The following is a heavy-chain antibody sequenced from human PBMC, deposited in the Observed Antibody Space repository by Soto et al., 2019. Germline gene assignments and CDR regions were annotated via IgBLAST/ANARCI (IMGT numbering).Heavy chain of an antibody. Sequence: AVKVSCKSSGGTFSTYGINWVRQAPGQGLEWIGRIIPISATPNYAQKFQARVTITADKSTTTAYMELSSLRAEDTAVYFCARERAPGFGYPNPSEVFHIWG. J-gene: IGHJ3*02. CDR3: ARERAPGFGYPNPSEVFHI. D-gene: IGHD3-22*01. CDR1: GGTFSTYG. CDR2: IIPISATP. V-gene: IGHV1-69*06.